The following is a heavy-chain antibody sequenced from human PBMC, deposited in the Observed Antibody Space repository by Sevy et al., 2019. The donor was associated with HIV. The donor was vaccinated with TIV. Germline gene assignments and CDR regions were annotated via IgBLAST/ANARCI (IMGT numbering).Heavy chain of an antibody. D-gene: IGHD3-22*01. Sequence: GGSLRLSCAASGFTFSNYAMSWVRQAPGKGLEWVSVISSSGRSTYYADSVKGRLTISRDNSKNTLFLQMNSLRAEDTALYYCAKDTFRPGNSGYYGRKWFDRWGQGTLVTVSS. J-gene: IGHJ5*02. V-gene: IGHV3-23*01. CDR1: GFTFSNYA. CDR3: AKDTFRPGNSGYYGRKWFDR. CDR2: ISSSGRST.